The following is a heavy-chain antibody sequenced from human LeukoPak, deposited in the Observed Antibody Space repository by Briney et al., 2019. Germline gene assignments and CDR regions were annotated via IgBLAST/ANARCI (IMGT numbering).Heavy chain of an antibody. D-gene: IGHD3-10*01. CDR3: ARDLGILWFGEFPTNWFDP. Sequence: ASVKVSCEASGYTFTSYGISWVRQAPGQGLEWMGWISAYNGNTNYAQKLQGRVTMTTDTSTSTAYMELRSLRSDDTAVYYCARDLGILWFGEFPTNWFDPWGQETLVTVSS. CDR2: ISAYNGNT. CDR1: GYTFTSYG. V-gene: IGHV1-18*01. J-gene: IGHJ5*02.